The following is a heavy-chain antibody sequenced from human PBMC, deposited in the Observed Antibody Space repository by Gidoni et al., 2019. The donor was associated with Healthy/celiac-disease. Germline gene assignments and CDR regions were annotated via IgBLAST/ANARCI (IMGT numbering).Heavy chain of an antibody. CDR1: GGTFSSYA. J-gene: IGHJ4*02. V-gene: IGHV1-69*01. D-gene: IGHD2-2*01. CDR3: ARGGYCSSTSCSPLKWDQGVFDY. CDR2: IIPIFGTA. Sequence: QVQLGQSGAEVKKPGSSVKVSCKASGGTFSSYAISWVRQAPGQGLEWMGGIIPIFGTANYAQQFQGRVTITADESTSTAYMELSSLRSEDTAVYYCARGGYCSSTSCSPLKWDQGVFDYWGQGTLVTVSS.